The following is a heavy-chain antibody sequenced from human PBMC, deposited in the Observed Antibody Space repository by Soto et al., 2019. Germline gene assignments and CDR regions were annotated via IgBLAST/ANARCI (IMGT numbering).Heavy chain of an antibody. CDR2: IYYSGST. J-gene: IGHJ4*02. Sequence: SETLSLTCTVSGGSISSSSYYWGWIRQPPGKGLEWIGSIYYSGSTYYNPSLKSRVTISVDTSKNQFSLKLSSVTAADTAVYYCARRSSKTPVSFFDYWGQGTLVTVSS. CDR1: GGSISSSSYY. CDR3: ARRSSKTPVSFFDY. V-gene: IGHV4-39*01. D-gene: IGHD2-15*01.